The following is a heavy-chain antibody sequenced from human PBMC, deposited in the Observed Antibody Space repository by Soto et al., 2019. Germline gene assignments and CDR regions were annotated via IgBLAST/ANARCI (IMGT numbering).Heavy chain of an antibody. V-gene: IGHV1-2*02. J-gene: IGHJ4*02. Sequence: ASVKVSCKASGYTFTGYYMHWVRQAPGQGLEWMGWINPNSGGTNYAQKFQGRVTMTRDTSISTAYMELSRLRSDDTAVYYCARVLPLPYYYDSSGYADWGQGTLVTAPQ. CDR3: ARVLPLPYYYDSSGYAD. CDR1: GYTFTGYY. CDR2: INPNSGGT. D-gene: IGHD3-22*01.